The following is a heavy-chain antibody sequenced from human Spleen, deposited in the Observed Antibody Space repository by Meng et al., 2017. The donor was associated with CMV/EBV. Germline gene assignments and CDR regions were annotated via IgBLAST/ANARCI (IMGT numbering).Heavy chain of an antibody. CDR1: GFTFSSYS. D-gene: IGHD6-19*01. CDR3: ARGRAVPNSDY. V-gene: IGHV3-21*01. CDR2: ISSNSTYI. Sequence: GGSLRLSCAASGFTFSSYSMNWVRQAPGKGLEWVSSISSNSTYIYYADSVKGRFTISRDNAKNSLYLQMNSLRAEDTAVYYCARGRAVPNSDYWGQGTLVTVSS. J-gene: IGHJ4*02.